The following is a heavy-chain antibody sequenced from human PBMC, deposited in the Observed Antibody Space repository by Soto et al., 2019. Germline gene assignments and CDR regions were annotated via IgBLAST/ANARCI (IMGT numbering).Heavy chain of an antibody. CDR2: ISAYNGNT. J-gene: IGHJ5*02. CDR3: ARVGWSGTSGNCSSTSCYGYNWFDP. D-gene: IGHD2-2*01. V-gene: IGHV1-18*01. CDR1: GYTFTSYG. Sequence: ASVKVSCKVSGYTFTSYGISWVRQAPGQGLEWMGWISAYNGNTNYAQKLQGRVTMTTDTSTSTAYMELRSLRSDDTAVYYCARVGWSGTSGNCSSTSCYGYNWFDPWGQGTLVTVSS.